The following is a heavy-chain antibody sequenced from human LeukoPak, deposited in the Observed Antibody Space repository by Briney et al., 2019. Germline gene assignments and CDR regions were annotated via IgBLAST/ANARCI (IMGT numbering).Heavy chain of an antibody. J-gene: IGHJ4*02. V-gene: IGHV3-23*01. Sequence: GGTLRLSCAASGFTFSSYGMSWVRQAPGKGLEWVSSISFTGGTTYYADSVKGRFTVSRDNSKKTLYLQMNSLRAEDTAVYYCAKRLTFGGVIVTPDLDYWGQGTLVTVSS. CDR2: ISFTGGTT. CDR3: AKRLTFGGVIVTPDLDY. D-gene: IGHD3-16*02. CDR1: GFTFSSYG.